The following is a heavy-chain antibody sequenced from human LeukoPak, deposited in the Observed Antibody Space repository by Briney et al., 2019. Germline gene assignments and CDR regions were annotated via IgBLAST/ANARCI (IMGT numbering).Heavy chain of an antibody. D-gene: IGHD1-20*01. CDR3: ARGHKYNWNGFDY. CDR2: IHSSGST. CDR1: GGSITSYY. Sequence: SETLPLTCTVSGGSITSYYWSWIRQPAGKGLEWIGRIHSSGSTSYNPSLKSRVTMSVDTSKNQFSLKLRSVTAADTAVYYCARGHKYNWNGFDYWGQGTLVTVSS. J-gene: IGHJ4*02. V-gene: IGHV4-4*07.